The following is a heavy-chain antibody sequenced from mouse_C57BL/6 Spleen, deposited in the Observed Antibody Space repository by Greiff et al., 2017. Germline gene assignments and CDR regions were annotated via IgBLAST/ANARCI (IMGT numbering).Heavy chain of an antibody. J-gene: IGHJ1*03. D-gene: IGHD2-4*01. CDR2: INPSSGYT. CDR3: ERDRYDYDHWWYFDV. Sequence: QVQLKQSGAELARPGASVKMSCKASGYTFTSYTMHWVKQRPGQGLEWIGYINPSSGYTKYNQKFKVKATLTADKSSSTAYMQLSSLTSEDSAVYYCERDRYDYDHWWYFDVWGTGTTVTVSS. V-gene: IGHV1-4*01. CDR1: GYTFTSYT.